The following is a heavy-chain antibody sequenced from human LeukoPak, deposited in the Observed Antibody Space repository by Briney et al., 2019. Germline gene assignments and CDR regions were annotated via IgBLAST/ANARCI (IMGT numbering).Heavy chain of an antibody. V-gene: IGHV4-59*08. J-gene: IGHJ6*02. CDR3: ATDTYGMDV. D-gene: IGHD3-9*01. CDR1: GGSISSYY. CDR2: IYYSGST. Sequence: PSETLSLTCTVSGGSISSYYWSWIRQPPGKGLEWIGYIYYSGSTNHNPSLKSRVTISVDTSKNQFSLKLSSVTAADTAVYYCATDTYGMDVWGQGTTVTVSS.